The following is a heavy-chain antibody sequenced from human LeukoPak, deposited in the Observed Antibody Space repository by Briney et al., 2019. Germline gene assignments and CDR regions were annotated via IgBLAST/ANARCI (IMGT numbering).Heavy chain of an antibody. CDR3: ARAYSSDY. CDR2: ITSTSSTI. D-gene: IGHD6-13*01. V-gene: IGHV3-48*02. CDR1: GFTFSSYT. Sequence: TGGSLRLPCAASGFTFSSYTMNWVRQAPGRGLEWVSYITSTSSTIYYADSVKGRFTISRDNAKNSLYLQMNSLRDEDTAVYYCARAYSSDYWGQGTLVTVSS. J-gene: IGHJ4*02.